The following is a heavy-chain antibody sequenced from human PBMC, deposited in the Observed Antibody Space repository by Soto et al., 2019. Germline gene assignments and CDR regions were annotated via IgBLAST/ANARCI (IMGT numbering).Heavy chain of an antibody. CDR3: ARDPDYGDYGTSPADDY. V-gene: IGHV1-3*05. CDR1: GYTFTSYA. J-gene: IGHJ4*02. D-gene: IGHD4-17*01. CDR2: INAGNGNT. Sequence: QVQLVQSGAEEKKPGASVKVSCKASGYTFTSYAMHWVRQAPGQRLEWMGWINAGNGNTKYSQKFQGRVTITRDTSASTAYMELSSLSSEDTAVYYCARDPDYGDYGTSPADDYWGQGTLVTVSS.